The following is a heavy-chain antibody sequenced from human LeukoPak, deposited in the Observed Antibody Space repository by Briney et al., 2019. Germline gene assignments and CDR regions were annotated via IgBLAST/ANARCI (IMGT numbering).Heavy chain of an antibody. CDR3: ARAALTYYYGSSAYG. J-gene: IGHJ4*02. V-gene: IGHV3-20*04. CDR1: GXSFDDYG. D-gene: IGHD3-22*01. CDR2: INWNGDST. Sequence: GGSLRLSCAASGXSFDDYGLTWVRQAPGKGLEWVSGINWNGDSTDYADSVKGRFTISRDNAKNSLYLQMNSLRAEDTAVYYCARAALTYYYGSSAYGWGQGTLVTVSS.